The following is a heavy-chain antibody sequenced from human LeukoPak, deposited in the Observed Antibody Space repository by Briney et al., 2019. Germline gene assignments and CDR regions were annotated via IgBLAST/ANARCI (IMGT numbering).Heavy chain of an antibody. V-gene: IGHV1-18*01. CDR2: ISAYNGNT. J-gene: IGHJ3*02. D-gene: IGHD2-2*01. CDR1: GYTFTSYG. CDR3: AREHCSSTSCYGGHDAFDI. Sequence: ASVKVSCKASGYTFTSYGISWVRQAPGQGLEWMGWISAYNGNTNYAQKLQGRVTMTTDTSTSTAYMELRSLRSDDTAVYYCAREHCSSTSCYGGHDAFDIWGQGTMVTVSS.